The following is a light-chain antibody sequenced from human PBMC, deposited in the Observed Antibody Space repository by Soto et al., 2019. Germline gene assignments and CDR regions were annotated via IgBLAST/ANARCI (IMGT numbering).Light chain of an antibody. CDR2: GAS. J-gene: IGKJ1*01. Sequence: EIVLTQSPGTLSLSPGERATLSCRASPSVSSNLAWYQQKPGQAPRLLIYGASTRATGIPAGFSGSGSGTEFTLTISSLQSEDFAVYYCQQYNNWPPWTFGQGTKVDIK. V-gene: IGKV3-15*01. CDR1: PSVSSN. CDR3: QQYNNWPPWT.